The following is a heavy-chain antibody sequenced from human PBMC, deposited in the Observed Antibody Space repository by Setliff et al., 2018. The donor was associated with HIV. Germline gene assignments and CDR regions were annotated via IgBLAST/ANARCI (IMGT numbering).Heavy chain of an antibody. J-gene: IGHJ3*02. V-gene: IGHV3-30*04. CDR1: GFTFSSYA. CDR2: ISYDGSNK. D-gene: IGHD2-15*01. Sequence: PGGSLRLSCAASGFTFSSYAMHWVRQAPGKGLEWVAVISYDGSNKYYADSVKGRFTIFRDNSKKTLYLQMNSLRPEDTAVYYCAGAYVEDCSGGSCLDGAFDIWGQGTMVTVSS. CDR3: AGAYVEDCSGGSCLDGAFDI.